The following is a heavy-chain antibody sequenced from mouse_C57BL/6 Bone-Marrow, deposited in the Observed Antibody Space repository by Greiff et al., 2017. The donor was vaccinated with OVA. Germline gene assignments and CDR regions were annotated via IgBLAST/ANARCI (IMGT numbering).Heavy chain of an antibody. V-gene: IGHV10-1*01. D-gene: IGHD2-5*01. CDR3: VSLSNHWYFDV. J-gene: IGHJ1*03. CDR1: GFSFNTYA. CDR2: IRSKSNNYAT. Sequence: EVKLVESGGGLVQPKGSLKLSCAASGFSFNTYAMNWVRQAPGKGLEWVARIRSKSNNYATYYADSVKDRFTISRDDSESMLYLQMNNLKTEDTAMYYCVSLSNHWYFDVWGTGTTVTVSS.